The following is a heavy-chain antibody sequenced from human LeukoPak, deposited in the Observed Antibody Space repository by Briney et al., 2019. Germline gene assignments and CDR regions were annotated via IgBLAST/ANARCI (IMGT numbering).Heavy chain of an antibody. J-gene: IGHJ3*02. CDR3: ARDPATIGVDI. Sequence: PSETLSLTCAVYGGSFSGYYWSWIRQPPGKGLEWIGEINDSESTNYNPSLKSRVTISVDTSKNQFSLKLSSVTAADTAVYYCARDPATIGVDIWGQGTMVTVSS. CDR2: INDSEST. V-gene: IGHV4-34*01. CDR1: GGSFSGYY.